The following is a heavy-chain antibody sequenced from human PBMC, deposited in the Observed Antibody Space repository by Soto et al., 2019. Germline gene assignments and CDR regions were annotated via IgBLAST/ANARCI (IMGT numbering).Heavy chain of an antibody. CDR1: GFTFSSYS. J-gene: IGHJ4*02. CDR3: ARVPRGPYFQS. CDR2: INQDGSDK. V-gene: IGHV3-7*01. Sequence: GGSLRLSCAASGFTFSSYSMHWVRQAPGKGLEWVANINQDGSDKYYVDSVKGRFTISRDNANNSLYLQMNSLRAEDTAVYYCARVPRGPYFQSWGQGTLVTVSS. D-gene: IGHD2-2*01.